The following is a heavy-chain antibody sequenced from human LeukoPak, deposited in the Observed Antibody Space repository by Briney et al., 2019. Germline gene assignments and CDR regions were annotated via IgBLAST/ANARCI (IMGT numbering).Heavy chain of an antibody. J-gene: IGHJ4*02. CDR2: LSNSGSII. CDR1: GFTFSDYY. D-gene: IGHD3-22*01. V-gene: IGHV3-11*01. Sequence: PGGSLRLACAASGFTFSDYYMSWIRQAPGKGLEWISYLSNSGSIIYYADSVKGRFTVSRDNAKNSLYLQMNSLRAEDTAVYFCARGQRVDDSSAHYAYWGQGTLVTVSS. CDR3: ARGQRVDDSSAHYAY.